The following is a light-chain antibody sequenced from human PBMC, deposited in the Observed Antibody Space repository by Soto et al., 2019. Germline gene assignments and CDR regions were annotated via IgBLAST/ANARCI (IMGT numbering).Light chain of an antibody. Sequence: QSALTQPPSASGSPGQSVTISCTGTSSDVGGYDYVSWYQRHPGKAPKLMIYEVSNRPSGVSNRFSGSKSGNTASLTISGLQAEDEADYYCSSYTSSILVFGGGTKLTVL. CDR3: SSYTSSILV. CDR2: EVS. J-gene: IGLJ3*02. V-gene: IGLV2-14*01. CDR1: SSDVGGYDY.